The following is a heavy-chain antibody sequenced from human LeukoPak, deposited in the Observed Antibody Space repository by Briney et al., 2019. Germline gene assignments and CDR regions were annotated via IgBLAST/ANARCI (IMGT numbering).Heavy chain of an antibody. J-gene: IGHJ4*02. CDR2: INPNSGNT. D-gene: IGHD2-21*02. CDR1: GYTFTGYY. Sequence: ASVKVSCKASGYTFTGYYMHWVRQAPGQGLEWMGRINPNSGNTGFGQKFQGRVTMTRDTSISTAYMELSSLRSEDTAVYYCARVFCSGGDCYRYFDYWGQGTLVTVSS. V-gene: IGHV1-8*02. CDR3: ARVFCSGGDCYRYFDY.